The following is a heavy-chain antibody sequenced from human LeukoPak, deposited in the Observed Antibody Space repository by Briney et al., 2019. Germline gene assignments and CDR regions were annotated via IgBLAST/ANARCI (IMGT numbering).Heavy chain of an antibody. Sequence: SETLSLTCAVSGGSISSSNWWSWVRQPPGKGLEWIGEIYHSGSTNYNPSLKSRVTISVDKSKNQFSLKLSSVTAADTAVYYCARSWGYCTTSSCYAHWFDPWGQGTLVTVSS. CDR2: IYHSGST. CDR3: ARSWGYCTTSSCYAHWFDP. D-gene: IGHD2-2*01. V-gene: IGHV4-4*02. J-gene: IGHJ5*02. CDR1: GGSISSSNW.